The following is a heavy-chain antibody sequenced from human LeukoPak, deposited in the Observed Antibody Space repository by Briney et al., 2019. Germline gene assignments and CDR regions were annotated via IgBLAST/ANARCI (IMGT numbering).Heavy chain of an antibody. CDR3: ARDRGAVYYDFWLDP. J-gene: IGHJ5*02. D-gene: IGHD3-3*01. V-gene: IGHV1-18*01. Sequence: GASVKVSCKASGYTFTSYGISWVRQAPGQGLEWMGWISAYNGNTNYAQKLQGRVTMTTDTSTSTAYMELRSLRSDDTAVYYCARDRGAVYYDFWLDPWGQGTLVTVSS. CDR2: ISAYNGNT. CDR1: GYTFTSYG.